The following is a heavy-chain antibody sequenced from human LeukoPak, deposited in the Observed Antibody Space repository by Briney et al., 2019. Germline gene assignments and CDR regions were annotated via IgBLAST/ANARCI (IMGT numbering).Heavy chain of an antibody. CDR1: GFTFSSYW. V-gene: IGHV3-30-3*01. J-gene: IGHJ4*02. Sequence: TGGSLRLSCVASGFTFSSYWMHWVRQAPGKGLEWMAVVSYDGTNKYYADSVKGRFTISRDNSKNTLYLQMNSLRAEDTAVYYCARDHRGVAGSSSPTFDYWGQGTLVSVSS. D-gene: IGHD6-19*01. CDR2: VSYDGTNK. CDR3: ARDHRGVAGSSSPTFDY.